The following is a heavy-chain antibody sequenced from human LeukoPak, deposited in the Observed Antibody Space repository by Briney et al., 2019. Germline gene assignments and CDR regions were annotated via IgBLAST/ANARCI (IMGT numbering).Heavy chain of an antibody. D-gene: IGHD3/OR15-3a*01. J-gene: IGHJ4*02. Sequence: QPGGSLRLSCAASGFSFDNYGMNWVRQAPGKGLEWVSFISRDGASTYYIDSVKGRFTISRDNRKNSLHLQMNSLGPEDTALYYCAKGGLNYIDYWGQGTLVTVSS. CDR1: GFSFDNYG. CDR3: AKGGLNYIDY. CDR2: ISRDGAST. V-gene: IGHV3-43D*03.